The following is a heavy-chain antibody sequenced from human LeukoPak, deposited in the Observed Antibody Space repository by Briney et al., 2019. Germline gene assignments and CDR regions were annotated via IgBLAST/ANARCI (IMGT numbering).Heavy chain of an antibody. V-gene: IGHV1-69*05. J-gene: IGHJ4*02. CDR2: IIPIFGAA. D-gene: IGHD5-24*01. CDR3: AVEMTTKTGIFFDF. Sequence: SVKVSCKASGGTFSTYGVNWVRQAPGQGLEWMGGIIPIFGAANYAQEFQGRVTLTTDESTNTAYMELSSLRSEDTAVFYCAVEMTTKTGIFFDFWGQGTLVTVSS. CDR1: GGTFSTYG.